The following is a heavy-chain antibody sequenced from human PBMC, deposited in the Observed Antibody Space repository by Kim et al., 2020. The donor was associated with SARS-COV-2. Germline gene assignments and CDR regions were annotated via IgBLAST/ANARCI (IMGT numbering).Heavy chain of an antibody. CDR1: GFTFSSYA. V-gene: IGHV3-23*01. CDR2: ISGSGGST. CDR3: AKDRVYGSGSSDFDY. J-gene: IGHJ4*02. D-gene: IGHD3-10*01. Sequence: GGSLRLSCAASGFTFSSYAMSWVRQAPGKGLEWVSAISGSGGSTYYADSVKGRFTISRDNSKNTLYLQMNSLRAEDTAVYYCAKDRVYGSGSSDFDYWGQGTLVTVSS.